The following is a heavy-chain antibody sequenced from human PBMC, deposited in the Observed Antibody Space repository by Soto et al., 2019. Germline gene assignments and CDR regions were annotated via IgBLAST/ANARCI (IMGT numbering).Heavy chain of an antibody. CDR3: VRDGTKTLRDWFDP. CDR1: GASISGFY. J-gene: IGHJ5*02. D-gene: IGHD1-1*01. Sequence: PSGTLSLTCTVSGASISGFYWSWVRKSAGKGLEWIGRIYATGTTDYNPSLKSRVMMSVDTSKKQFSLKLRSVTAADTAVYYCVRDGTKTLRDWFDPWGQGTSVTVSS. V-gene: IGHV4-4*07. CDR2: IYATGTT.